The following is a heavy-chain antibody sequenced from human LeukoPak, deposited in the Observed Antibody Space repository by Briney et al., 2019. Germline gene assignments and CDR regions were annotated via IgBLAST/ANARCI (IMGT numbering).Heavy chain of an antibody. Sequence: PSETLSLTCTVSGYSISSGYYWGWIRQPPGKGLEWIGSIYHSGSTYYNPSLKSRVTISVDTSKNQFSLKLSSVTAADTAVYYCARDRKDRSSSWYDVHWFDPWGQGTLVTVPS. CDR3: ARDRKDRSSSWYDVHWFDP. J-gene: IGHJ5*02. V-gene: IGHV4-38-2*02. CDR1: GYSISSGYY. CDR2: IYHSGST. D-gene: IGHD6-13*01.